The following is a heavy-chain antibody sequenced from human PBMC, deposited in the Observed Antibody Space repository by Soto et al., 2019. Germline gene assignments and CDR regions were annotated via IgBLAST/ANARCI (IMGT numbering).Heavy chain of an antibody. CDR1: GFTFSDYY. CDR2: ISSSSSYT. J-gene: IGHJ6*02. Sequence: GGSLRLSCAASGFTFSDYYMSWIRQAPGKGLEWVSYISSSSSYTNYADSVKGRFTISRDNAKNSLYLQMNSLRDEDTAVYYCARDSSGYSYGMDVWGQGTTVTVSS. D-gene: IGHD3-22*01. CDR3: ARDSSGYSYGMDV. V-gene: IGHV3-11*06.